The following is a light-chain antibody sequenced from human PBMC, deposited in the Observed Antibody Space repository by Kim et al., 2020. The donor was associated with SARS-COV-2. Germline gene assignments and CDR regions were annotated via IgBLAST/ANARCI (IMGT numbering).Light chain of an antibody. V-gene: IGKV3-11*01. CDR2: DAS. CDR3: QQRGDSLT. CDR1: QSLVTY. J-gene: IGKJ4*01. Sequence: EIVLTQSPATLSLSPGERATLSCRASQSLVTYLAWYQQKPGQAPRPLIYDASYRATGIPARFSGGGSGTDFTLTISSLEPEDFAVYYCQQRGDSLTFGGGTKVEIK.